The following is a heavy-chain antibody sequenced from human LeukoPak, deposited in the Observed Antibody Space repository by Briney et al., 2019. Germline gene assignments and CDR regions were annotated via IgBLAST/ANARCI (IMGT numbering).Heavy chain of an antibody. V-gene: IGHV3-7*03. D-gene: IGHD3-22*01. Sequence: GGSLRLSCAASGFTFSSYWMSWVRQAPGKGLEWVANIKDDGSEKRDVDSVKGRFTISRDNAKNSLYLQMNSLRDEDTAVYYCARGYYYDSSGYYLPYYYYYMDVWGKGTTVTISS. J-gene: IGHJ6*03. CDR1: GFTFSSYW. CDR2: IKDDGSEK. CDR3: ARGYYYDSSGYYLPYYYYYMDV.